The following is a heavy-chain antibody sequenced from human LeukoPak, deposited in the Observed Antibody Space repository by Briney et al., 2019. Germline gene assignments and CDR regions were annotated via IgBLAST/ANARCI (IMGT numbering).Heavy chain of an antibody. Sequence: PGGSLRLSCVASGFAFGTYAMSWVRQAPGKGLEWVSGISGSGLSTNYADSVKGRFSISRDNSKNTLYLQVDSLGAGDTAVYYCARVGQGEWFFDLWGRGTLVTVSS. V-gene: IGHV3-23*01. CDR1: GFAFGTYA. CDR3: ARVGQGEWFFDL. J-gene: IGHJ2*01. CDR2: ISGSGLST. D-gene: IGHD1-26*01.